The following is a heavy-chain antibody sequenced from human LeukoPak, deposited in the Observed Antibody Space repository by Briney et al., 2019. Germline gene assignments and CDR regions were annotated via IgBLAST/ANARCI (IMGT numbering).Heavy chain of an antibody. Sequence: GASEKVSCKASGGTFSSYAISWVRQAPGQGLEWMGGIIPIFGTANYAQKFQGRVTITADESTSTAYMELSSLRSEDTAVYYCAIEFSSGYFNWFDPWGQGTLVTVSS. CDR1: GGTFSSYA. D-gene: IGHD3-22*01. CDR3: AIEFSSGYFNWFDP. CDR2: IIPIFGTA. J-gene: IGHJ5*02. V-gene: IGHV1-69*13.